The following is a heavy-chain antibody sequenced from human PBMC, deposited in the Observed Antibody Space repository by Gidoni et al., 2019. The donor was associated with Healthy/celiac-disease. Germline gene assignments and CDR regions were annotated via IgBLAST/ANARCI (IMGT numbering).Heavy chain of an antibody. CDR1: GYTFTGYY. CDR2: INPNSGGT. J-gene: IGHJ5*01. V-gene: IGHV1-2*04. D-gene: IGHD5-18*01. Sequence: QVHLVQSGSEVKKPGASVKVSCKASGYTFTGYYIHWVRQAPGQGLEWMGWINPNSGGTKFAQKFQAWVTMTRDTSISTAYMDLSRLRSDDTAVYYCARALGDGVTAMADNWFDSWGQGTLVTVSS. CDR3: ARALGDGVTAMADNWFDS.